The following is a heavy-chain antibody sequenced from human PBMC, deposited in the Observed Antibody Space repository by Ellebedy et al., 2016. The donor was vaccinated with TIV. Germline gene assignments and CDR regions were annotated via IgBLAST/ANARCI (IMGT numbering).Heavy chain of an antibody. Sequence: MPSETLSLTCAVHGGSLSSDYWSWIRQSPEKGLEWIGEINHSGSTSYNPSLKMQVSISVDTPKKQFSLKLSSVTAADTAVYYCARAFQYSSGWAFDYWGQGTLVTVSS. J-gene: IGHJ4*02. CDR1: GGSLSSDY. V-gene: IGHV4-34*01. D-gene: IGHD6-19*01. CDR3: ARAFQYSSGWAFDY. CDR2: INHSGST.